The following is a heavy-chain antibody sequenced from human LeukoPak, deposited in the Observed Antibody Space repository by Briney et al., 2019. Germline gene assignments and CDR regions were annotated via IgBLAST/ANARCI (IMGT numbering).Heavy chain of an antibody. CDR3: ARQGRAVAGIDY. CDR2: MYHSGDT. V-gene: IGHV4-38-2*02. D-gene: IGHD6-19*01. J-gene: IGHJ4*02. CDR1: GYSVSSGYY. Sequence: SETLSLTCTVSGYSVSSGYYWGWIRQPPGKGLEWIASMYHSGDTYYNPSLRSRVTISLDTSKNQLSLRLSSVTAADTAVYYCARQGRAVAGIDYWGQGTLVTVSS.